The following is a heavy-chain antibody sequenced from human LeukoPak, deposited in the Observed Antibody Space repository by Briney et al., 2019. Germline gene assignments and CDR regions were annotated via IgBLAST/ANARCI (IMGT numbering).Heavy chain of an antibody. CDR2: ISGGGGIT. V-gene: IGHV3-23*01. CDR1: GFTFSDYS. Sequence: SGRSLRLSCGASGFTFSDYSMNWVRQAPGKGLEWVSTISGGGGITYYADSVKGRFSISRDDSKNTLYLQMNSLRAEDTAVHYCAKLRSGIAAAGINVWGKGTTVTVSS. J-gene: IGHJ6*04. CDR3: AKLRSGIAAAGINV. D-gene: IGHD6-13*01.